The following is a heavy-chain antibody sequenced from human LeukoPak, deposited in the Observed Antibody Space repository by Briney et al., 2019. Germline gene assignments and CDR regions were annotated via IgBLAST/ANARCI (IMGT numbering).Heavy chain of an antibody. CDR2: INHSGST. V-gene: IGHV4-34*01. CDR3: ARGGGKWLGSNWFDP. Sequence: SETLSLTCAVYGGSFSDYYWSWIRQPPGKGLEWIGEINHSGSTNYNPSLKSRVTISVDTSKNQFSLKLSSVTAADTAVYYCARGGGKWLGSNWFDPWGQGTLVTVSS. D-gene: IGHD6-19*01. J-gene: IGHJ5*02. CDR1: GGSFSDYY.